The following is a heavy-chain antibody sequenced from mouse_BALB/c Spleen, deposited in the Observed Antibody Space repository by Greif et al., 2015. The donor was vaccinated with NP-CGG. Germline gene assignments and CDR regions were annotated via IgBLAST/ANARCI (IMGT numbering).Heavy chain of an antibody. J-gene: IGHJ4*01. CDR1: GYTFTSYW. CDR2: INPSTGYT. D-gene: IGHD1-3*01. V-gene: IGHV1-7*01. Sequence: QVQLQQPGAELAKPGASVKMSCKASGYTFTSYWMHWVKQRPGQGLEWIGYINPSTGYTEYNQKFKDKATLTADKSSSTAYMRLSSLTSEDSAVYYCARRLNYAMDYWGQGTSVTVSS. CDR3: ARRLNYAMDY.